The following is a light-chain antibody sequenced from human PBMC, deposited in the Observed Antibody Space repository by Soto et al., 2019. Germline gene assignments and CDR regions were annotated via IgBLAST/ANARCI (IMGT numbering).Light chain of an antibody. J-gene: IGKJ1*01. CDR1: QSVSSSY. CDR2: GAS. Sequence: EIVLTQSPGTLSLSPGERATLSCRASQSVSSSYLAWYKQKPGQAPRLLIYGASIRATGIPDRFSGSGSGTDFTLTISRLEPEDAAVYYCQQFGGSPRTFGQGTRVEIK. V-gene: IGKV3-20*01. CDR3: QQFGGSPRT.